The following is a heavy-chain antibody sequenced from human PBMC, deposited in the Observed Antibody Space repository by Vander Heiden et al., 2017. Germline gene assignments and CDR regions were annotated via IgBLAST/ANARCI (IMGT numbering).Heavy chain of an antibody. J-gene: IGHJ4*02. CDR2: LYPGDSDT. CDR3: ARGSPYNWNDGYFDY. Sequence: VQLVQSGAEVKKPGESLKISCKGSGYSFTSYWIGWVRQMPGKGLEWMGILYPGDSDTRYSPSFQGQGTISADKSISTAYLQWSSLKASDTAMYYCARGSPYNWNDGYFDYWGQGTLVTVSS. D-gene: IGHD1-20*01. V-gene: IGHV5-51*01. CDR1: GYSFTSYW.